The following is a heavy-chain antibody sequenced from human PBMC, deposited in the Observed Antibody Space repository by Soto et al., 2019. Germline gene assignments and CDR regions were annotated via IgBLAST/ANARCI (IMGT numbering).Heavy chain of an antibody. J-gene: IGHJ4*02. Sequence: QVHLVQSGAEVKKPGASVKVSCKASGYTFTSYGITWVRQAPGQGLEWMGWISAHNGNTDYAQKPQGRVIVTRDTSPSTAYMELRSLGSDDRAVYYCARGRYGDYWGQGALVTVSS. CDR1: GYTFTSYG. V-gene: IGHV1-18*01. CDR3: ARGRYGDY. CDR2: ISAHNGNT. D-gene: IGHD1-1*01.